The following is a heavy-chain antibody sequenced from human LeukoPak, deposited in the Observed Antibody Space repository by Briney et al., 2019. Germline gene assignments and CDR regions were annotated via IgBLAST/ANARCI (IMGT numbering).Heavy chain of an antibody. Sequence: PSETLSLTCTVSGGSISSYYWSWIRQPPGKGLEWIGYIYYSGSTNYNPSLKSRVTISVDTSKNQFSLKLSSVTAADTAVYYCARTSRGVFHRGHYYYYMDVWGKGTTVTVSS. J-gene: IGHJ6*03. D-gene: IGHD1-26*01. CDR3: ARTSRGVFHRGHYYYYMDV. CDR2: IYYSGST. CDR1: GGSISSYY. V-gene: IGHV4-59*12.